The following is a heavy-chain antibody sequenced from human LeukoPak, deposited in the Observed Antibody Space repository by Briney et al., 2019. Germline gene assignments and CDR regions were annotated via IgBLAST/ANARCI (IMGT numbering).Heavy chain of an antibody. D-gene: IGHD2-15*01. Sequence: PGGSLRLSCAASGMTFSTHGMSWVRQAPGKGLEWVSSITVSGDGSTYVDSVKGRFTISRDNSKNTLYLQMNSLRAEDTAVYYCAKNLLGSAAYSWYFDLWGRGTLVTDSS. J-gene: IGHJ2*01. V-gene: IGHV3-23*01. CDR1: GMTFSTHG. CDR2: ITVSGDGS. CDR3: AKNLLGSAAYSWYFDL.